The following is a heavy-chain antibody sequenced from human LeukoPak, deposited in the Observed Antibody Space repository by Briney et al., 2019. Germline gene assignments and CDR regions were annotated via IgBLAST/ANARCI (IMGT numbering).Heavy chain of an antibody. CDR2: IYPGDSDI. V-gene: IGHV5-51*01. J-gene: IGHJ5*02. D-gene: IGHD1-7*01. CDR1: GYSFTSYW. CDR3: AQSRITGTTDWFDP. Sequence: GESLKISCKGSGYSFTSYWIGWVRQMPGKGLEWMGIIYPGDSDIRYSPSFQGHVTISADKSISTAYLQWSSLKASDNAMYYCAQSRITGTTDWFDPWGQGTLVTVSS.